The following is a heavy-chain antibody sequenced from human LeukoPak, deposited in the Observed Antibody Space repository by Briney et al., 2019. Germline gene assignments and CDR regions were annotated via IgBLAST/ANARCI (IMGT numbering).Heavy chain of an antibody. D-gene: IGHD2-15*01. J-gene: IGHJ4*02. Sequence: ETLSLTCTVSGGSISSSSYYWSWIRQPPGKGLEWIGYIYYSGSTNYNPSLKSRVTISVDTSKNQFSLKLSSVTAADTAVYYCARANWYCSGGSCLHYFDYWGQGTLVTVSS. CDR1: GGSISSSSYY. CDR3: ARANWYCSGGSCLHYFDY. CDR2: IYYSGST. V-gene: IGHV4-61*01.